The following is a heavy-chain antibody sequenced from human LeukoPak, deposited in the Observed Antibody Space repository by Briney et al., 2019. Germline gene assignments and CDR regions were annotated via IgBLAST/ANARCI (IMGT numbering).Heavy chain of an antibody. CDR1: GGSISSGGYY. J-gene: IGHJ2*01. CDR3: ARDKGYGGNSPGWYFDL. Sequence: SQTLSLTCTVSGGSISSGGYYWSWIRQPPGKGLEWIGYIYHSGSTYYNPSLKSRVTISVDRSKNQFSLKLSSVTAADTAVYYCARDKGYGGNSPGWYFDLWGRGTLVTVSS. CDR2: IYHSGST. D-gene: IGHD4-23*01. V-gene: IGHV4-30-2*01.